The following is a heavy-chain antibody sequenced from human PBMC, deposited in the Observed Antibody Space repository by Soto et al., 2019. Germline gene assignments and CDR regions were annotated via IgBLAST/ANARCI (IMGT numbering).Heavy chain of an antibody. CDR1: GFTFDNCG. J-gene: IGHJ5*02. Sequence: EVQLVESGGGLVQPGRSLRLSCAASGFTFDNCGMHWVRQAPGKGLEWVSGISRDSGTIGYADSVKGRFIISRDDAKNPQYLQMNSLRGEAAAFYYCVQGRYPTKATPLDHWGQGTLVTVSS. V-gene: IGHV3-9*01. D-gene: IGHD5-12*01. CDR3: VQGRYPTKATPLDH. CDR2: ISRDSGTI.